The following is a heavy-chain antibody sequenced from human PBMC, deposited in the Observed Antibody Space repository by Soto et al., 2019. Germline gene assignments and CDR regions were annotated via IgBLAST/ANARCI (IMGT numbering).Heavy chain of an antibody. J-gene: IGHJ3*01. CDR3: ARERITTTKWDALDL. Sequence: EVQLVESGGGLVQPGGSLRLSCAASGATLSSYDMHWVRQATGKGLEWVSAIGTGGDTYYSGSVKGRCTNSREYCENSVYSQMNSLRVENTAVYYCARERITTTKWDALDLWGQGTMVTVSS. V-gene: IGHV3-13*01. CDR2: IGTGGDT. CDR1: GATLSSYD. D-gene: IGHD3-22*01.